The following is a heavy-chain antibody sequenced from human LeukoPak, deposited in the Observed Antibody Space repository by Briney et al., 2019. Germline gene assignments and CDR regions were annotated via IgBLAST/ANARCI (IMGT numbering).Heavy chain of an antibody. CDR1: GFTFSSYA. J-gene: IGHJ3*02. CDR3: ARDRPFDI. CDR2: ISYDGSNK. V-gene: IGHV3-30*04. Sequence: GGALRLSCAASGFTFSSYAMHWVRQAPGKGLEWVAVISYDGSNKYYADSVKGRFTISRDNSKNTLYLQMDSLRAEDTAVYYCARDRPFDIWGQGTMVTVSS.